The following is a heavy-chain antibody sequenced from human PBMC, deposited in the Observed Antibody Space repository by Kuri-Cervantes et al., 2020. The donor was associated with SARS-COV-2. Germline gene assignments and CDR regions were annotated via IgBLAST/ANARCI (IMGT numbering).Heavy chain of an antibody. D-gene: IGHD3-22*01. CDR2: IDPSDSYT. CDR3: ARHDYDSSGYYYVYYGMDV. J-gene: IGHJ6*02. CDR1: GYSFTSYW. Sequence: GGSLRLSCKGSGYSFTSYWIGWVRQMPGKGLEWMGRIDPSDSYTNYSPSFQGHVTISADKSISTAYLQWSSLKASDTAMYYCARHDYDSSGYYYVYYGMDVWGQGTTVTVSS. V-gene: IGHV5-10-1*01.